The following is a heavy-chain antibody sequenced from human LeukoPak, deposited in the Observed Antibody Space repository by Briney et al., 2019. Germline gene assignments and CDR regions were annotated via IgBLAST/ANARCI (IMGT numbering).Heavy chain of an antibody. CDR1: GFTFSSYA. J-gene: IGHJ4*02. CDR2: ISGSGGST. CDR3: AKDLWSYGFEGYYFDY. D-gene: IGHD1-26*01. V-gene: IGHV3-23*01. Sequence: PGGSLRLSCAASGFTFSSYAMSWVRQAPGKGLEWVSAISGSGGSTYYADSVKGRFTISRDNSKNTLYLQMNSLRAEDTAVYYCAKDLWSYGFEGYYFDYWGQGTLVTVSS.